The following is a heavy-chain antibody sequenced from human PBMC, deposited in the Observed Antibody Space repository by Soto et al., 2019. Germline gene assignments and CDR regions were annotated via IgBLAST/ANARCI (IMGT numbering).Heavy chain of an antibody. CDR1: GFTFSSYA. D-gene: IGHD3-9*01. CDR3: AKDRGDDILTGYHTFDY. V-gene: IGHV3-23*01. CDR2: ISGSGGST. Sequence: GGSLRLSCAASGFTFSSYAMSWVRQAPGKGLEWVSAISGSGGSTYYADSVKGRFTISRDNSKNTLYLQMNSLRAEDTAVYYCAKDRGDDILTGYHTFDYWGQGTLVPVSS. J-gene: IGHJ4*02.